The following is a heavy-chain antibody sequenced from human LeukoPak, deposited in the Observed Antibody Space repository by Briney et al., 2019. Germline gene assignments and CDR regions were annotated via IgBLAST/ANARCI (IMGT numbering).Heavy chain of an antibody. CDR1: GGSISSGGYY. Sequence: PSETLSLTCTVSGGSISSGGYYWSWIRQHPGKGLEWIGNIYYSGSTYYNPSLKSRVTISVDTSKNQFSLKLSSVTAADTAVYYCARDKVAAAGLDYWGQGTLVTVSS. D-gene: IGHD6-13*01. CDR3: ARDKVAAAGLDY. CDR2: IYYSGST. V-gene: IGHV4-31*03. J-gene: IGHJ4*02.